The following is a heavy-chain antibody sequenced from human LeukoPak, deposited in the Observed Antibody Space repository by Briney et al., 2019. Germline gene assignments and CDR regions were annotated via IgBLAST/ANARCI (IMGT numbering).Heavy chain of an antibody. Sequence: SETLSLTCTVSGDSISSSSFFWGWIRQPPGKGLEWIGAVYSENTYYNPSLKSRVSISVDTSKNQFSLKLSSVTAADTAVYYCARGKWDLESGEAFDIWGQGTMVTVSS. J-gene: IGHJ3*02. CDR3: ARGKWDLESGEAFDI. D-gene: IGHD1-26*01. V-gene: IGHV4-39*07. CDR2: VYSENT. CDR1: GDSISSSSFF.